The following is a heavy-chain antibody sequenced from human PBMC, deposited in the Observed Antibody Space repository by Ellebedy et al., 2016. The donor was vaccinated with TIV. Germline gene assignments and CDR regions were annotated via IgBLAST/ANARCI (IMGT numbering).Heavy chain of an antibody. CDR2: INRVGSSA. CDR3: ARGGRDQWLIEY. V-gene: IGHV3-74*01. J-gene: IGHJ4*02. D-gene: IGHD6-19*01. Sequence: PGGSLRLSCAASGFTFSNYWIHWVRQAPGKGLVWLSRINRVGSSANYADSVKGRFSISRDNSKNTLYVEMNSLRAEDTAVYYCARGGRDQWLIEYWGQGTLVTVSS. CDR1: GFTFSNYW.